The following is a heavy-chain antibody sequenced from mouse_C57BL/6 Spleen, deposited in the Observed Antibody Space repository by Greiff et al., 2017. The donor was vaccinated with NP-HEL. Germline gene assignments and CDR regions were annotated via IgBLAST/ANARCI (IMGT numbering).Heavy chain of an antibody. J-gene: IGHJ2*01. V-gene: IGHV5-4*01. Sequence: EVQVVESGGGLVKPGGSLKLSCAASGFTFSSYAMSWVRQTPEKRLEWVATISDGGSYTYYPDNVKGRFTISRDNAKNNLYLQMSHLKSEDTAMYYCASLLRGYYFDYWGQGTTLTVSS. CDR3: ASLLRGYYFDY. D-gene: IGHD1-1*01. CDR2: ISDGGSYT. CDR1: GFTFSSYA.